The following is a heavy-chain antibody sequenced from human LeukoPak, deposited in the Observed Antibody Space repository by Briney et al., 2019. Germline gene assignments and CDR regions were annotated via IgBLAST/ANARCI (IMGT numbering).Heavy chain of an antibody. CDR2: ISAYNGNT. CDR1: GYTFTSYG. CDR3: EGLRALVVVVLDM. Sequence: ASVKVSCKASGYTFTSYGISWVRQAPGQGLEWMGWISAYNGNTNYAQKLQGRVTMTTDTSTSTSYMELRSLRSDEPAGNNCEGLRALVVVVLDMGAKGTRVTVFS. D-gene: IGHD2-8*02. V-gene: IGHV1-18*01. J-gene: IGHJ3*02.